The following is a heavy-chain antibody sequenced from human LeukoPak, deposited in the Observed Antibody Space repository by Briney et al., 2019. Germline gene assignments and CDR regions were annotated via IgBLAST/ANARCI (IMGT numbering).Heavy chain of an antibody. V-gene: IGHV1-69*13. CDR2: IIPIFGIA. D-gene: IGHD3-16*01. CDR3: ARLSLAERFYYGMDV. J-gene: IGHJ6*02. CDR1: GGTFSSYG. Sequence: SVKVSCKASGGTFSSYGISWVRQAPGQGFEWMGGIIPIFGIANYAQKFQGRVTITADESTSTAYMELSSLRSEDTAVYYCARLSLAERFYYGMDVWGQGTTVTVSS.